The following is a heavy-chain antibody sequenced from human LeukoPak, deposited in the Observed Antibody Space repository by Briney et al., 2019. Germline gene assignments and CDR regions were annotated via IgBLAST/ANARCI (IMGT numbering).Heavy chain of an antibody. CDR3: ARDKIVVDV. D-gene: IGHD3-22*01. Sequence: SETLSLTCTVSGYSISSGYYWGWIRQPPGKGLEWIGYIYYSGSTNYNPSLKSRVTISVDTSKNQFSLKLSSVTAADTAVYYCARDKIVVDVWGQGTTVTVSS. J-gene: IGHJ6*02. V-gene: IGHV4-38-2*02. CDR1: GYSISSGYY. CDR2: IYYSGST.